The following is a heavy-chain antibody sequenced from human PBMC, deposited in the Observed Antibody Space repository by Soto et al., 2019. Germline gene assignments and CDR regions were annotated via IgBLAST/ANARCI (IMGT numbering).Heavy chain of an antibody. D-gene: IGHD3-22*01. CDR3: ARAPRYYDSSGYYSAHAFDI. CDR2: IYHSGST. V-gene: IGHV4-30-2*01. Sequence: SETLSLTCAVSGGSISSGGYSWSWIRQPPGKGLEWIGYIYHSGSTYYNPSLKSRVTISVDRSKNQFSLKLSSVTAADTAVYYCARAPRYYDSSGYYSAHAFDIWGQGTMVTVSS. CDR1: GGSISSGGYS. J-gene: IGHJ3*02.